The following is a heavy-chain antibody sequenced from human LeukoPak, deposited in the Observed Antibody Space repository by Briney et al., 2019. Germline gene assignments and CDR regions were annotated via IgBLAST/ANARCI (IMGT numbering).Heavy chain of an antibody. J-gene: IGHJ4*02. CDR2: IRQDGSEK. V-gene: IGHV3-7*01. CDR1: GFIFSSYW. CDR3: ARDPIDY. Sequence: GGSLRLSCTASGFIFSSYWMTWVRQAPGKGLEWVANIRQDGSEKNVVDSVKGRFTTSRDNAKNSLYLQMHTLTAEDTAVYYCARDPIDYWGQGTLVTVTS.